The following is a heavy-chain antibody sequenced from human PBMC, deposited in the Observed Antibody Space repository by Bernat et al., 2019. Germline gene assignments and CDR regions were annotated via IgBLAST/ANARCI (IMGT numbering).Heavy chain of an antibody. CDR3: ARDRISCSGGSCYPYFDY. CDR2: IYSGGST. CDR1: GFTVSSNY. D-gene: IGHD2-15*01. Sequence: EVQLVESGGGLVQPGGSLRLSCAASGFTVSSNYMSWVRQAPGKGLEWVSVIYSGGSTYYADSVKGRFTISRDNSKNTLYLQMNSLRAEDTAVYDCARDRISCSGGSCYPYFDYWGQGTLVTVSS. J-gene: IGHJ4*02. V-gene: IGHV3-66*01.